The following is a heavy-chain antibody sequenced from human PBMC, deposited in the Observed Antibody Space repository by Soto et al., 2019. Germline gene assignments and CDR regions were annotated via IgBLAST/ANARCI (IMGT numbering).Heavy chain of an antibody. CDR1: GYSFTNYG. CDR2: ISGYNGNT. D-gene: IGHD3-3*01. CDR3: ARGGRFAVADTDY. J-gene: IGHJ4*02. V-gene: IGHV1-18*01. Sequence: QVQLVQSGVEVKKPGASVKVSCKASGYSFTNYGITWVRQAPGQGLEWLGWISGYNGNTNYAQKFQGRVTMTTDTPTRIADMDPRSLTYDDTAVYYCARGGRFAVADTDYWGQGTLLTVSS.